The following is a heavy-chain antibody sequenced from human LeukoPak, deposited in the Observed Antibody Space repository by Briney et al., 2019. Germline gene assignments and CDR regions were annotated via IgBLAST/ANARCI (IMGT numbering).Heavy chain of an antibody. Sequence: GGSLRLSCAASGFTFSCYEMNGVRQAPGKGLEWFSSNSTNSRYISYADSVGGRFTISRDNAKNSLLLQMNSLRDEDTAVYFCAKDRDYDFWSGYYWDNWGQGTLVTVSS. CDR2: NSTNSRYI. CDR3: AKDRDYDFWSGYYWDN. CDR1: GFTFSCYE. V-gene: IGHV3-21*01. J-gene: IGHJ4*02. D-gene: IGHD3-3*01.